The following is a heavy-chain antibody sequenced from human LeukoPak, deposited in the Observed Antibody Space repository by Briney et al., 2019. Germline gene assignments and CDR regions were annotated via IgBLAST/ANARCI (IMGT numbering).Heavy chain of an antibody. D-gene: IGHD3-10*01. V-gene: IGHV3-23*01. CDR3: AKGRKVRGVIPPYYYYGMDV. CDR1: GFTFSSYA. Sequence: GGSLRLSCAASGFTFSSYAMSWVGQAPGKGLEWVSAISGSGGSTYYADSVKGRFTISRDNSKNTLYLQMNSLRAEDTAVYYCAKGRKVRGVIPPYYYYGMDVWGQGTTVTVSS. CDR2: ISGSGGST. J-gene: IGHJ6*02.